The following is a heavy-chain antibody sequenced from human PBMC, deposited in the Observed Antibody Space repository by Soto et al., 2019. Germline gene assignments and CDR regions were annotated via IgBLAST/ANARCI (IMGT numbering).Heavy chain of an antibody. Sequence: QVQLVESGGGVVQPGRSLRLSCAASGFTFSSYAMHWVRQAPGKGLEWVAVISYDGSNKYYADSVKGRFTISRDNSKNTLYLQMNSLRAEDTAVYYCARDPLEYYHSSGYFDDAFDIWGQGTMVTVS. CDR1: GFTFSSYA. V-gene: IGHV3-30-3*01. D-gene: IGHD3-22*01. CDR3: ARDPLEYYHSSGYFDDAFDI. J-gene: IGHJ3*02. CDR2: ISYDGSNK.